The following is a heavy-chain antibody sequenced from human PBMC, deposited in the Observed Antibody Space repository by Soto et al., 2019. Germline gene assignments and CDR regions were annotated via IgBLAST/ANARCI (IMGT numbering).Heavy chain of an antibody. Sequence: QVQLVQSGAEVKKPGSSVKVSCKASGGTFSSYAISWVRQAPGQGLEWMGGIIPIFGTANYAQKFQGRVPIPADESTSTAYMELSSLRDEDTAVYYCARAALRYFDWLSARRSYYGMDVLGQGTTVTVSS. CDR2: IIPIFGTA. CDR3: ARAALRYFDWLSARRSYYGMDV. CDR1: GGTFSSYA. V-gene: IGHV1-69*12. J-gene: IGHJ6*02. D-gene: IGHD3-9*01.